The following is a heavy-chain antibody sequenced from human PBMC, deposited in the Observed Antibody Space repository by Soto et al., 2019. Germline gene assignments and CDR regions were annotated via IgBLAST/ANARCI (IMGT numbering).Heavy chain of an antibody. J-gene: IGHJ4*02. CDR1: GFTFSSYG. CDR3: AKGPIFGVVIIHYFDY. D-gene: IGHD3-3*01. V-gene: IGHV3-30*18. CDR2: ISYDGSNK. Sequence: GGSLRLSCAASGFTFSSYGMHWVRQAPGKGLEWVAVISYDGSNKYYADSVKGRFTISRDNSKNTLYLQMNSLRAEDTAVYYCAKGPIFGVVIIHYFDYWGQGTLVTVS.